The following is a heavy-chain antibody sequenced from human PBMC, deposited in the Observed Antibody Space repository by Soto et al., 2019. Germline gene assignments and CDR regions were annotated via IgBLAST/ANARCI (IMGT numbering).Heavy chain of an antibody. CDR3: ARGRGGDDGGISGYYDY. Sequence: QVQLVESGGGVVQPGRSLRLSCAASGFTFSGHGMHWVRQAPGTGLEWVAVVWHDGSKEYYADSVNGRFTIARDNSKNTLYLEMNSLRAEVTAVYSCARGRGGDDGGISGYYDYWGQGTLVTVSS. CDR2: VWHDGSKE. D-gene: IGHD4-17*01. CDR1: GFTFSGHG. J-gene: IGHJ4*02. V-gene: IGHV3-33*01.